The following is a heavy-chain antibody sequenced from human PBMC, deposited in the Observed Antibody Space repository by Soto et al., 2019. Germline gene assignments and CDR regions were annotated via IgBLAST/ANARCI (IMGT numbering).Heavy chain of an antibody. Sequence: GGSLRLSCAASGFTFSSYAMSWVRQAPGKGLEWVSAISGSGGSTYYADSVKGRFTISRDNSKNTLYLQMNSLRAEDTAVYYCAREKSQITMVRGVIHQYYFDYWGQGTLVTVSS. CDR3: AREKSQITMVRGVIHQYYFDY. J-gene: IGHJ4*02. D-gene: IGHD3-10*01. CDR1: GFTFSSYA. CDR2: ISGSGGST. V-gene: IGHV3-23*01.